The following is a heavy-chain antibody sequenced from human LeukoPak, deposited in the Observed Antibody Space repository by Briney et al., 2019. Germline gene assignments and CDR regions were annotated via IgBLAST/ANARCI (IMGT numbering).Heavy chain of an antibody. V-gene: IGHV3-21*01. CDR1: GFTFRSYA. D-gene: IGHD3-16*01. CDR2: ISGSGTYI. Sequence: GGSLRLSCAASGFTFRSYAMNWVRQAPGKGLEWVSSISGSGTYIYYADSVKGRFTISRDNTKNSVSLQMSSLRAEDTAVYYCARERGSLAYWGQGTLVTVSS. CDR3: ARERGSLAY. J-gene: IGHJ4*02.